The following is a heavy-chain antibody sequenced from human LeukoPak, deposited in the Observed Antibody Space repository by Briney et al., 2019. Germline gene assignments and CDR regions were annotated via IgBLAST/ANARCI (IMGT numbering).Heavy chain of an antibody. V-gene: IGHV4-34*01. J-gene: IGHJ3*02. D-gene: IGHD3-9*01. CDR1: GGSFSGYY. CDR3: ARGYYDILTGYQHDAFDI. Sequence: PSETLSLTCAVYGGSFSGYYWSCIRQPPGKGLEWIGEINHSGSTNYNPSLKSRVTISVDTSKNQFSLKLSSVTAADTAMYYCARGYYDILTGYQHDAFDIWGQGTMVTVSS. CDR2: INHSGST.